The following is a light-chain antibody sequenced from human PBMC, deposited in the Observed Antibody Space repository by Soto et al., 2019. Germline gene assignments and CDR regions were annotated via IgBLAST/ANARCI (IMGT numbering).Light chain of an antibody. J-gene: IGKJ5*01. CDR3: QQYNNPPIT. V-gene: IGKV1-33*01. Sequence: DIQMTQSPSSLSASVGDRVTITCQASQDISNYLNWYQQKPGKAHKLLIYDASNLETGVPSRFSGSGSGTDFTFTISSQQPEDIETYYCQQYNNPPITFGQGTRLEIK. CDR2: DAS. CDR1: QDISNY.